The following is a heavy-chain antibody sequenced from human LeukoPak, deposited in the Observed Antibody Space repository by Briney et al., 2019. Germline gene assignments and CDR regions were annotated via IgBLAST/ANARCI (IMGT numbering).Heavy chain of an antibody. CDR1: GGSFSGYY. CDR3: AVGNSYGYYYYYYYMDV. D-gene: IGHD5-18*01. Sequence: SETLSLTCAVYGGSFSGYYWSWIRQPPGKGLEWIGEINHSGSTNYNPSLKSRVTISVDTSKNQFSLKLSSVTAADTAVYYCAVGNSYGYYYYYYYMDVWGKGTTVTVSS. J-gene: IGHJ6*03. CDR2: INHSGST. V-gene: IGHV4-34*01.